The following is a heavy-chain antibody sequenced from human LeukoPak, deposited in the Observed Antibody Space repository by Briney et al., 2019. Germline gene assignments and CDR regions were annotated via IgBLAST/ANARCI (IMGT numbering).Heavy chain of an antibody. J-gene: IGHJ4*02. CDR2: ISGSGGDT. CDR3: TRGPGSTWYSDY. Sequence: TGGSLRLSCAASGLTFSSYAMSWVRQAPGKGLEWVSAISGSGGDTYYADSVKGRFTISRDNSKTTLYLQMTSLRAEDTAVYYCTRGPGSTWYSDYWGQGTLVTVSS. V-gene: IGHV3-23*01. D-gene: IGHD6-13*01. CDR1: GLTFSSYA.